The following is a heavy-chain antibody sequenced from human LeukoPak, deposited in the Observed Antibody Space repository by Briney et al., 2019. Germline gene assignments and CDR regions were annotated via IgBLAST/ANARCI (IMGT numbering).Heavy chain of an antibody. V-gene: IGHV3-33*06. CDR1: GFTFSNYG. J-gene: IGHJ4*02. D-gene: IGHD3-22*01. CDR2: IWYDGSNK. CDR3: AKYDNSGRAGGY. Sequence: PGGSLRLSCAASGFTFSNYGMHWVRQAPGKGLEWVAVIWYDGSNKYYADSVKGRFTISRDNSRKTLYLQMNSLRAEDTAMYYCAKYDNSGRAGGYWGQGTLVTVSS.